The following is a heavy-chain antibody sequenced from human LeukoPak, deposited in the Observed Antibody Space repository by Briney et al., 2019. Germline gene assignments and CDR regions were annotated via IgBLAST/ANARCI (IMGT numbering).Heavy chain of an antibody. J-gene: IGHJ4*02. CDR2: ISGSGGST. CDR3: AKDIPYGSGSYFDY. D-gene: IGHD3-10*01. Sequence: GGSLRLSCAASGFTFDDYAMHWVRQAPGKGLEWVSSISGSGGSTYYADSVKGRFTISRDNSKNTLYLQMNSLRAEDTAVYYCAKDIPYGSGSYFDYWGQGTLVTVSS. CDR1: GFTFDDYA. V-gene: IGHV3-23*01.